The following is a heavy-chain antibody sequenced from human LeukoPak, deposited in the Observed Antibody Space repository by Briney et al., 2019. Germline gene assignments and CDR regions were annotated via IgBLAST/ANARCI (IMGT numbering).Heavy chain of an antibody. V-gene: IGHV1-2*02. CDR3: ARGGDSSGWPDY. D-gene: IGHD6-19*01. CDR2: INPNSGGT. Sequence: RGASVKVSCKASGYTFTSYGISWVRQAPGQGLEWMGWINPNSGGTNYAQKFQGRVTMTRDTSISTAYMELSRLRSDDTAVYYCARGGDSSGWPDYWGQGTLVTVSS. J-gene: IGHJ4*02. CDR1: GYTFTSYG.